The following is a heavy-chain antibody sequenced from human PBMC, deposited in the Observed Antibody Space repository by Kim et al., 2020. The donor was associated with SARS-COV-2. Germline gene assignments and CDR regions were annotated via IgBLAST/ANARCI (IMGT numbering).Heavy chain of an antibody. Sequence: SETLSLTCTVSGGSISSSSYYWGWIRQPPGKGLEWIGSIYYSGSTYYNPSLKSRVTISVDTSKNQFSLKLSSVTAADTAVYYCARPGSRDDIWGQGTMVTVSS. J-gene: IGHJ3*02. V-gene: IGHV4-39*01. CDR3: ARPGSRDDI. CDR2: IYYSGST. CDR1: GGSISSSSYY.